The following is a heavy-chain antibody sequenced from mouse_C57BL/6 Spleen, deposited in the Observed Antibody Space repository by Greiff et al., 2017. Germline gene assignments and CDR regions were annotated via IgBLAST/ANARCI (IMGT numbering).Heavy chain of an antibody. CDR2: IWSGGST. V-gene: IGHV2-2*01. J-gene: IGHJ4*01. D-gene: IGHD1-1*01. Sequence: VHLVESGPGLVQPSQSLSITCTVSGFSLTSYGVHWVRQSPGKGLEWLGVIWSGGSTDYNAAFISRLSISKDNSKSQVFFKMNSLQADDTAIYYCASIYYYGSRGAMDYWGQGTSVTVSS. CDR3: ASIYYYGSRGAMDY. CDR1: GFSLTSYG.